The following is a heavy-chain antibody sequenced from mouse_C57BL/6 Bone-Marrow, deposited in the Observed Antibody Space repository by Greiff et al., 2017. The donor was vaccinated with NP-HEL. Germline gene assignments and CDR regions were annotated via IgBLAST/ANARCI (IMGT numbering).Heavy chain of an antibody. J-gene: IGHJ4*01. CDR2: IHPNSGST. CDR1: GYTFTSYW. CDR3: ARWGEITTVVDYAMDY. D-gene: IGHD1-1*01. V-gene: IGHV1-64*01. Sequence: QVQLQQPGAELVKPGASVKLSCKASGYTFTSYWMHWVKQRPGQGLEWIGMIHPNSGSTNYNEKFKSKATLTVDKSSSTAYMQLSSLTSEDSAVYYCARWGEITTVVDYAMDYWGQGTSVTVSS.